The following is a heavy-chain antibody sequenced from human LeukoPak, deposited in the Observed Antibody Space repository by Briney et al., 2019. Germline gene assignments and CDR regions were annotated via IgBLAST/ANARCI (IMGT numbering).Heavy chain of an antibody. Sequence: SGTLSLTCAVSGGSLTSGNWWTWDRQSPGKGLGWIAEIYHTGAINYNPSLQSRVTISLDKSKNQFSLELKSVTAADTAVYYCANLGYCIHEICYSVYWGPGTLVTVSS. CDR3: ANLGYCIHEICYSVY. D-gene: IGHD2-15*01. J-gene: IGHJ4*02. CDR1: GGSLTSGNW. CDR2: IYHTGAI. V-gene: IGHV4-4*02.